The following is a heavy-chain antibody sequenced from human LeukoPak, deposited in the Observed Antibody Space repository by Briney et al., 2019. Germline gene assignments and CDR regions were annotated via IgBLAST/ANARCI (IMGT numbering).Heavy chain of an antibody. CDR3: ARVKKWIFGVVLTPNWFDP. J-gene: IGHJ5*02. CDR2: IYYSGST. CDR1: GGSISSYY. Sequence: SETLSLTCTVSGGSISSYYWSWIRQPPGKGLEWIGYIYYSGSTNYNPSLKSRVTISVDTSKNQFSLKLSSVTAADTAVYYCARVKKWIFGVVLTPNWFDPWGQGTLVTVSS. V-gene: IGHV4-59*01. D-gene: IGHD3-3*01.